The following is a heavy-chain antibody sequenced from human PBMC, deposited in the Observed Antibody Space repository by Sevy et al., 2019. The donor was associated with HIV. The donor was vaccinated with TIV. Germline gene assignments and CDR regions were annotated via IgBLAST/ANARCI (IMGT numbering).Heavy chain of an antibody. CDR2: IYPGDSDT. CDR3: ARYAGPNYDSSGYYYLDYRFDY. V-gene: IGHV5-51*01. J-gene: IGHJ4*02. D-gene: IGHD3-22*01. Sequence: GESLKISCKGSGYSFTSYWIGWVRQMPGKGLEWMGIIYPGDSDTRYSPSFQGQVTISADKSISTAYLQWSSLKTSDTAMYYCARYAGPNYDSSGYYYLDYRFDYWGQGTLVTVSS. CDR1: GYSFTSYW.